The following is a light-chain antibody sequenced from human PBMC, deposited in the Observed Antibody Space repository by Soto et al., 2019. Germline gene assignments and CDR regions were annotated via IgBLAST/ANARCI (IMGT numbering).Light chain of an antibody. CDR3: HQRRNWPLT. V-gene: IGKV3-11*01. J-gene: IGKJ4*02. CDR1: QSVSSY. CDR2: DAS. Sequence: EIVLTQSPATLSLSPGERATLSCRASQSVSSYLAWYQQKPGQAPRLLIYDASSRATGSPARFSGSGSGTDFTLTISSLEPEDFAVYYCHQRRNWPLTFGGGTKVEIK.